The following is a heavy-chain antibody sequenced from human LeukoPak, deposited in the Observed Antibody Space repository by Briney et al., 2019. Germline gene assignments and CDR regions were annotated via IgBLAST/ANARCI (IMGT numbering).Heavy chain of an antibody. CDR2: IYYSGST. Sequence: SETLSLTCTVSGGSISSGGYYWSWIRQHPGKGLEWIGYIYYSGSTYYNPSLKSRVTISVDTSKNQFSLKLSSVTAADTAVYYCARGDYDSSGYYSPYFDYWGQGTLVTVSS. V-gene: IGHV4-31*03. CDR3: ARGDYDSSGYYSPYFDY. J-gene: IGHJ4*02. D-gene: IGHD3-22*01. CDR1: GGSISSGGYY.